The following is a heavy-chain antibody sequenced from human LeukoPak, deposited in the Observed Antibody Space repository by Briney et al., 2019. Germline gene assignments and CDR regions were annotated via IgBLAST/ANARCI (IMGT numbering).Heavy chain of an antibody. D-gene: IGHD2-15*01. CDR1: GFTFSSYA. Sequence: GGSLRLSCAASGFTFSSYAMHWVRQAPGKGLEWVAVISYDGSNKYYADSVKGRFTISRDNSKNTLYLQMNSLRAEDTAVYYCARDLEDCSGGSCYSWFDPWGQGTLVTVSS. V-gene: IGHV3-30-3*01. J-gene: IGHJ5*02. CDR3: ARDLEDCSGGSCYSWFDP. CDR2: ISYDGSNK.